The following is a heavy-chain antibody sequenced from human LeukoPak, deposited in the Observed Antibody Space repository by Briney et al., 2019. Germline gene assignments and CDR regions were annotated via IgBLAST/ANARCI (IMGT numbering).Heavy chain of an antibody. J-gene: IGHJ2*01. Sequence: GGSLRLSCAASGFSFSSSAMHWVRQAPGKGLEWVAVITYDGGNENYADSVKGRFTISRDNSKNTLYMQMNSLRVEDTAVYYCARDPAGYSFDLWGRGTLATVSS. CDR2: ITYDGGNE. D-gene: IGHD3-9*01. CDR3: ARDPAGYSFDL. V-gene: IGHV3-30*04. CDR1: GFSFSSSA.